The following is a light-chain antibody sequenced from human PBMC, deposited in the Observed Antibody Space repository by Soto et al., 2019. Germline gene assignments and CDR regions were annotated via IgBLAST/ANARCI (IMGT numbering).Light chain of an antibody. J-gene: IGKJ2*01. V-gene: IGKV3-20*01. CDR1: QTLSSRY. Sequence: EIVLTQSPDTLSLSPGERATLSCRASQTLSSRYIAWYQQKPGQAPRLLIYAASTRATGIPDKFSGSGSGTDFTLTISRLEPEDFAVYHCQQFGSSPKTFGQGTKLEIK. CDR3: QQFGSSPKT. CDR2: AAS.